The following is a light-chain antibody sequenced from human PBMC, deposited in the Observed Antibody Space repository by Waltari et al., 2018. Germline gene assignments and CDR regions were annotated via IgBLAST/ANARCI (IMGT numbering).Light chain of an antibody. Sequence: DIQMTQSPSTLSASVGDRVTITCRASQSISSWLAWYQQKPGKAPKLLIYKASSLESGVPSRFSGSGSGTEFTLTIRILQPDDFATYYCQQYNSDSRCTFGQGTKVEIK. CDR3: QQYNSDSRCT. CDR1: QSISSW. V-gene: IGKV1-5*03. J-gene: IGKJ1*01. CDR2: KAS.